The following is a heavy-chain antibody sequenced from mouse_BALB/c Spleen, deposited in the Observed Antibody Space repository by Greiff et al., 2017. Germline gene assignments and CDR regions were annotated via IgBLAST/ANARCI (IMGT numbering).Heavy chain of an antibody. J-gene: IGHJ2*01. V-gene: IGHV5-9*03. Sequence: EVQLVESGGGLVKPGGSLKLSCAASGFTFSSYTMSWVRQTPEKRLEWVATISSGGGNTYYPDSVKGRFTISRDNAKNNLYLQMSSLRSEDTALYYCARRHNYGSSFDYWGQGTTLTVSS. CDR1: GFTFSSYT. D-gene: IGHD1-1*01. CDR3: ARRHNYGSSFDY. CDR2: ISSGGGNT.